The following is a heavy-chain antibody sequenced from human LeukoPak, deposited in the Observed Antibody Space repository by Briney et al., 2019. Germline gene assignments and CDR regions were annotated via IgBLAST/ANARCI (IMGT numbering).Heavy chain of an antibody. J-gene: IGHJ4*02. V-gene: IGHV3-21*01. D-gene: IGHD1-26*01. CDR3: ARESFLGATKI. CDR1: GFTLSSYS. Sequence: GGSLRLSCAASGFTLSSYSMNWVRQAPGKGLEWVSSISSSSSYIYYADSVKGRFTISRDNAKNSLYLQMNSLRAEDTAVYYCARESFLGATKIWGQGTLVTVSS. CDR2: ISSSSSYI.